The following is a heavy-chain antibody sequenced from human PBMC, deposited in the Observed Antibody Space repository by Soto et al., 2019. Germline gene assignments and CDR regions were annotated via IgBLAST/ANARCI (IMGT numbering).Heavy chain of an antibody. CDR1: GGSISSSKYF. Sequence: SETLSLTCTVSGGSISSSKYFWGWFRQPPGKGLEWIANIYYSGTTSYNPSLKSRIIISVDTSKNQFSLKLTAVTAADTAIYYCARHAGGGRFYYGMDVWGQGTTVTVSS. D-gene: IGHD2-15*01. J-gene: IGHJ6*02. CDR2: IYYSGTT. V-gene: IGHV4-39*01. CDR3: ARHAGGGRFYYGMDV.